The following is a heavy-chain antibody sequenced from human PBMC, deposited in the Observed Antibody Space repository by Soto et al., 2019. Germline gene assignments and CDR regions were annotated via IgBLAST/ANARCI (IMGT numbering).Heavy chain of an antibody. Sequence: SETLSLTCTVSGGSISSYYLSWIRQPPGKGLEWIGYIYYTGSTNYNPSLKSRVTISVDTSKNQFSLKLSSVTAADTAVYYCAKGTTVVIFFDYWGQGTLVTVSS. CDR2: IYYTGST. V-gene: IGHV4-59*01. CDR1: GGSISSYY. J-gene: IGHJ4*02. CDR3: AKGTTVVIFFDY. D-gene: IGHD4-17*01.